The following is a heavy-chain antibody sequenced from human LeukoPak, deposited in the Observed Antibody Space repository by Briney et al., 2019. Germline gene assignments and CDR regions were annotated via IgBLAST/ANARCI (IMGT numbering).Heavy chain of an antibody. J-gene: IGHJ6*02. CDR1: GFTFSSYW. V-gene: IGHV3-23*01. CDR3: AKVITASSGWYEDYYGMDV. Sequence: GGSLRLSCAASGFTFSSYWMSWVRQAPGKGLEWVSAISDSDGSTYYADSVKGRFTISRDNSKNTLYLQMNSLRAEDTAVYYCAKVITASSGWYEDYYGMDVWGQGTTVTVSS. CDR2: ISDSDGST. D-gene: IGHD6-19*01.